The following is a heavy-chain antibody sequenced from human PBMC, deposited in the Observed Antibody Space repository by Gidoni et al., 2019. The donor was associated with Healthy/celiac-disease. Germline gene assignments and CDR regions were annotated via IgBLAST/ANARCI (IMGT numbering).Heavy chain of an antibody. CDR2: IYDSGST. V-gene: IGHV4-59*01. J-gene: IGHJ5*02. D-gene: IGHD1-7*01. CDR3: ARAGTTRGDWFDP. Sequence: QVQLQESGPGLVKPSETLSLTCTVSGGSISSYYWSWIRQPPGKGLEWIGYIYDSGSTNYNPSLKSRVTISVDTSKNQFSLKLSSVTAADTAVYYCARAGTTRGDWFDPWGQGTLVTVSS. CDR1: GGSISSYY.